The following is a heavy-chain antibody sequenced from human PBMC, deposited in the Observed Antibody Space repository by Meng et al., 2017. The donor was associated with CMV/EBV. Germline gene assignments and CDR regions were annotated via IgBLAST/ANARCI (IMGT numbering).Heavy chain of an antibody. D-gene: IGHD2-2*01. CDR1: GFTFSSYE. J-gene: IGHJ6*02. CDR3: ARGEVVVVPPGGYYGMDV. CDR2: ISSSGSTI. Sequence: LSLTCAVSGFTFSSYEINWVRQAPGKGLEWVSYISSSGSTIYYADSVKGRFTISRDNAKNSLYLQMNSLRAEDTAVYYCARGEVVVVPPGGYYGMDVWGQGTTVTVSS. V-gene: IGHV3-48*03.